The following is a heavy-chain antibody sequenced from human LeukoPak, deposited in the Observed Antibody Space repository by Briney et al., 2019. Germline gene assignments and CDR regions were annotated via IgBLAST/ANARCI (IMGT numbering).Heavy chain of an antibody. J-gene: IGHJ4*02. V-gene: IGHV3-23*01. D-gene: IGHD5-18*01. Sequence: GGSLRLSCAAYGFTFNYYAMSWVRQAPGKGLEWVSGISDNEGKTYYTDSVKGGFTISRDNTKNTVYLQMNNLRADDTAVYFCARHDSFIPYWGQGTLVTVSS. CDR1: GFTFNYYA. CDR3: ARHDSFIPY. CDR2: ISDNEGKT.